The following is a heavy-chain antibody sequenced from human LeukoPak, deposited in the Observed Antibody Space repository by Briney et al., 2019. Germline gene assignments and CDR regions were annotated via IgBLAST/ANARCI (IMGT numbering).Heavy chain of an antibody. J-gene: IGHJ4*02. D-gene: IGHD6-19*01. CDR3: ARYTPSYSSGWYPEN. Sequence: ASVKVSCKASGYTFTSYGISWVRQAPGQGLEWMGWISAYNGNTNYAQKLQGRVTMTTDTFTSTAYMELRSLRSDDTAVYYCARYTPSYSSGWYPENWGQGTLVTVSS. V-gene: IGHV1-18*01. CDR2: ISAYNGNT. CDR1: GYTFTSYG.